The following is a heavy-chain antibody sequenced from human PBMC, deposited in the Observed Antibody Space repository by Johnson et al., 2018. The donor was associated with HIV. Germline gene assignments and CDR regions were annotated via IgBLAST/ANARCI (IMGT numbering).Heavy chain of an antibody. CDR3: TGGRDLRAFDI. CDR1: GFTFGDYA. Sequence: VQLVESGGDLVQPGRSLRLSCSTSGFTFGDYAMSWFRQAPTKGLEWVSFIRSKAYGETTEYAASVKGRFTISRDDSKSITFLQMDRLKTEDTGMYYCTGGRDLRAFDIWGQGTMVTVSS. CDR2: IRSKAYGETT. J-gene: IGHJ3*02. V-gene: IGHV3-49*03. D-gene: IGHD2-21*02.